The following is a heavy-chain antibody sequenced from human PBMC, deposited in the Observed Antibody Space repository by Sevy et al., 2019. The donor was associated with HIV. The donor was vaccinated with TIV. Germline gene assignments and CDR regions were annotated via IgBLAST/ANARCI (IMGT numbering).Heavy chain of an antibody. J-gene: IGHJ4*02. CDR3: ARVLRGLRCDPRTIFDY. Sequence: SETLSLTCAVYGGSFSGYYCSWIRQPPGKGLEWIGEIKQSGSTNYNPTLKSRVTISVDTSKNQFSLKLSSVTAADTAVYYCARVLRGLRCDPRTIFDYWGQGTLVTVSS. V-gene: IGHV4-34*01. D-gene: IGHD2-21*02. CDR2: IKQSGST. CDR1: GGSFSGYY.